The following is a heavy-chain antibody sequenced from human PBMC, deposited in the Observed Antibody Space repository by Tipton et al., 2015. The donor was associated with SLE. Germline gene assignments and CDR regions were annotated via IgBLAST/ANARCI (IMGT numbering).Heavy chain of an antibody. D-gene: IGHD3-3*01. CDR3: ARGRLLEWLSTYYYYYGMDV. CDR2: INHSGST. V-gene: IGHV4-34*01. J-gene: IGHJ6*02. CDR1: GGSFSDYS. Sequence: TLFLTCAVYGGSFSDYSWSWIRQPPGKGLEWIGEINHSGSTNYNPSLKSRVTISVDTSKIQFSLKLSSVTAADTAVYYCARGRLLEWLSTYYYYYGMDVWGHGTTVTVPS.